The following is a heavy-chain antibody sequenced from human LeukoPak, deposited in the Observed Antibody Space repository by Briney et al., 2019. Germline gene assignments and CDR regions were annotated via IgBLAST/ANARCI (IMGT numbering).Heavy chain of an antibody. Sequence: PGGSLRLSCAVSGFTFSTYEMNWVRQAPGKGLEWVSYISSGGRTIYYADSVKGRFTISRDNAKNSLYLQMNSLRAEDTAVYYCARDPRANVAFDVWGQGTMVTVSS. CDR2: ISSGGRTI. V-gene: IGHV3-48*03. CDR1: GFTFSTYE. J-gene: IGHJ3*01. D-gene: IGHD2-8*01. CDR3: ARDPRANVAFDV.